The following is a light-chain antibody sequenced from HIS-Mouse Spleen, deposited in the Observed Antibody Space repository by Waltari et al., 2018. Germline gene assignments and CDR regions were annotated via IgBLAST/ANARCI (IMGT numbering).Light chain of an antibody. J-gene: IGKJ1*01. CDR3: QQYGSSPET. Sequence: EIVLTQSPGTLSLSPGERATLSCRASQSVSSSYLAWYQQKPGQAPKLLLSGASSRATGIPNRFSGSGSGTDFTLTISRLEPEDFAVYYCQQYGSSPETFGQGTKVEIK. CDR1: QSVSSSY. CDR2: GAS. V-gene: IGKV3-20*01.